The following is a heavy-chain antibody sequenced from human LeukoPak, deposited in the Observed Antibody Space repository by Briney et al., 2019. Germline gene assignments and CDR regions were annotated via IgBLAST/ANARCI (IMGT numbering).Heavy chain of an antibody. CDR2: INPSGGST. J-gene: IGHJ4*02. D-gene: IGHD3-16*01. CDR3: TRGSYGQTDMGY. CDR1: GYTFTSYY. V-gene: IGHV1-46*01. Sequence: ASVKVSCKASGYTFTSYYMRWVRQAPGQGLEWMGIINPSGGSTSYAQKFQGRVTMTRDTSTSTVYMELSSLRSDDTAVYYCTRGSYGQTDMGYWGQGTLVTVSS.